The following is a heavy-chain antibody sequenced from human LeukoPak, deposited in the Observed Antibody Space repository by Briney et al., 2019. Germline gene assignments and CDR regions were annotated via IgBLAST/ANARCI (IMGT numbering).Heavy chain of an antibody. CDR2: ISGSGGST. Sequence: GGSLRLSCAASGFTFRSFAMSWVRQAPGKGLEWVSTISGSGGSTNYADSVKGRFTFSRDNSKNTLSLQMNSLRVGDTAVYYCTKDLPDYGDYIEGYWGQGTLVTVSS. CDR1: GFTFRSFA. CDR3: TKDLPDYGDYIEGY. V-gene: IGHV3-23*01. J-gene: IGHJ4*02. D-gene: IGHD4-17*01.